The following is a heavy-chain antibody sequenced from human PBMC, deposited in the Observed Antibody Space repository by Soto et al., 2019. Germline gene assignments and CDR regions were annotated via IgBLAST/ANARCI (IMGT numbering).Heavy chain of an antibody. J-gene: IGHJ4*02. CDR1: GGSFSGYY. Sequence: SETLSLTCAVYGGSFSGYYWSWIRQPPGKGLEWIGEINHSGSTNYNPSLKSRVTISVDTSKNQFSLKLSSVTAADTAVYYCARGPEEEVVITYFDYWGQGTLVTVSS. V-gene: IGHV4-34*01. D-gene: IGHD3-22*01. CDR3: ARGPEEEVVITYFDY. CDR2: INHSGST.